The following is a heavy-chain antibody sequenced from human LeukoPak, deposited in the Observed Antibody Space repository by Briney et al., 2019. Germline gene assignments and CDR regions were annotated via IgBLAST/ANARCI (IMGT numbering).Heavy chain of an antibody. CDR1: GFTVSSNY. Sequence: GGSLRLCCAASGFTVSSNYMSWVRQAPGKGLEWVSVFYSGGSTNYADSVKGRFTISRHNSKNTLYLQMNSLRLEDTAVYYCARGFENYYGMDVWGQGTTVTVSS. CDR3: ARGFENYYGMDV. D-gene: IGHD3-9*01. CDR2: FYSGGST. V-gene: IGHV3-53*04. J-gene: IGHJ6*02.